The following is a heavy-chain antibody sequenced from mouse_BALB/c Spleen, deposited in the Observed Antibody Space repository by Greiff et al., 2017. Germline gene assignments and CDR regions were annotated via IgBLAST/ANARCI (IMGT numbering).Heavy chain of an antibody. J-gene: IGHJ2*01. V-gene: IGHV1-82*01. CDR2: IYPGDGDT. CDR1: GYAFSSSW. Sequence: VQLQQSGPELVKPGASVKISCKASGYAFSSSWMNWVKQRPGQGLEWIGRIYPGDGDTNYNGKFKGKATLTADKSSSTAYMQLSSLTSVDSAVYFCARDARGYYFDYWGQGTTLTVSS. CDR3: ARDARGYYFDY.